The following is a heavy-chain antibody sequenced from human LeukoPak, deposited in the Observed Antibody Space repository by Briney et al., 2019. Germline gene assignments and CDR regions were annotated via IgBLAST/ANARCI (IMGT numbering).Heavy chain of an antibody. Sequence: ASVKVSCKASGYTFTGYYMHWVRQAPGQGLEWMGWINPNSGGTNYAQKFQGRVTMTRDTSISTAYMELSRLRSDDTAVYYCARDQGFLEITYYFDYWGQGTLVTVSS. J-gene: IGHJ4*02. CDR1: GYTFTGYY. V-gene: IGHV1-2*02. CDR2: INPNSGGT. CDR3: ARDQGFLEITYYFDY. D-gene: IGHD3-3*01.